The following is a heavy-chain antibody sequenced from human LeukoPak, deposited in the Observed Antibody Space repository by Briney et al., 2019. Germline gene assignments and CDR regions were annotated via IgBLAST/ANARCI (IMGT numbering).Heavy chain of an antibody. CDR1: GFTFSRYS. CDR2: ISSSSSSTI. D-gene: IGHD1-26*01. Sequence: PGGSLRLSCAASGFTFSRYSMNWVRQTPGKGLEWVSYISSSSSSTIYYADSVKGRFTISRDNAKSSLYLQMNSLRAEDTAVYYCARGLWYSGFKGGYYFDYWGQGTLVTVSS. V-gene: IGHV3-48*01. J-gene: IGHJ4*02. CDR3: ARGLWYSGFKGGYYFDY.